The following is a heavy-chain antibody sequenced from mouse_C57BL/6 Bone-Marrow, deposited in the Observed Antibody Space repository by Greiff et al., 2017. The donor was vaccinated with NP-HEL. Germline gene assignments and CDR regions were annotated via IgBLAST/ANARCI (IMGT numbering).Heavy chain of an antibody. D-gene: IGHD1-1*01. V-gene: IGHV5-6*01. CDR3: ARHGGITTVVATRFAY. CDR2: ISSGGSYT. Sequence: EVMLVESGGDLVKPGGSLKLSCAASGFTFSSYGMSWVRQTPDKRLEWVATISSGGSYTYYPDSVKGRFTISRDNAKNTLYLQMSSLKSEDTAMYYCARHGGITTVVATRFAYWGQGTLVTVSA. J-gene: IGHJ3*01. CDR1: GFTFSSYG.